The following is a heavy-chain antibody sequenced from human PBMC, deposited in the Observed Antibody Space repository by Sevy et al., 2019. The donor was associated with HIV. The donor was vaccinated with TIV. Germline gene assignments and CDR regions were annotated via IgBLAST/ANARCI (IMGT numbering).Heavy chain of an antibody. CDR3: SRVCLEFDSSGYYYFDY. Sequence: ASVKVSCKASGYTFNGYYMHWLRQAPGQGLEWMGRINPNSGDTNYAQKFHGRVTMTSDTSISTAYMELSRLRSDDTAVYYWSRVCLEFDSSGYYYFDYWGQGTQVTVSS. CDR1: GYTFNGYY. J-gene: IGHJ4*02. V-gene: IGHV1-2*06. CDR2: INPNSGDT. D-gene: IGHD3-22*01.